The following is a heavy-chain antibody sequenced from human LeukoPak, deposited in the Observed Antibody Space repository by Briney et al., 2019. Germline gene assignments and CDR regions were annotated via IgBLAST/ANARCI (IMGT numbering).Heavy chain of an antibody. D-gene: IGHD1-1*01. Sequence: SETLSLTCTVSGGSISSGDYYWSWIRQPPGKGLEWIGYIYYSGSTYYNPSLKSRAALSVDTSKNQFSLKLSSVTAADTAVYYCARGQEEWERLQRAVHFDYWGQGNLITVAS. CDR2: IYYSGST. V-gene: IGHV4-30-4*08. CDR1: GGSISSGDYY. CDR3: ARGQEEWERLQRAVHFDY. J-gene: IGHJ4*02.